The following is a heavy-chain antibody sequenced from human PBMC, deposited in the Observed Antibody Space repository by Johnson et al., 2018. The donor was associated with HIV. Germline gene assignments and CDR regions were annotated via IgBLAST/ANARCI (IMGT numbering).Heavy chain of an antibody. J-gene: IGHJ3*02. CDR2: ISGSGGST. V-gene: IGHV3-23*04. CDR1: GFTFSSYA. CDR3: AKDSGYEFWSVYYTDDAFDI. D-gene: IGHD3-3*01. Sequence: VQLVESGGGLVQPGGSLRLSCAASGFTFSSYAMSWVRQAPGKGLEWVSAISGSGGSTYYADSVKGRFTISRDNSKNTLYLQMNSLRAEDTAGYYCAKDSGYEFWSVYYTDDAFDIWGQGTMVTVSS.